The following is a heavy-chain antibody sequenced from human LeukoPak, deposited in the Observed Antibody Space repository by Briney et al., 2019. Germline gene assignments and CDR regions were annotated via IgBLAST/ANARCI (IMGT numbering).Heavy chain of an antibody. CDR2: IYYSGST. CDR3: ARGTNDSSGYYY. D-gene: IGHD3-22*01. Sequence: SETLSLTCTVSGGSISSNYWGWIRQPPGKGLEWIGSIYYSGSTYYNPSLKSLVTISVDTSKNQFSLKLSSVTAADTAVYYCARGTNDSSGYYYWGQGTLVTVSS. V-gene: IGHV4-39*01. J-gene: IGHJ4*02. CDR1: GGSISSNY.